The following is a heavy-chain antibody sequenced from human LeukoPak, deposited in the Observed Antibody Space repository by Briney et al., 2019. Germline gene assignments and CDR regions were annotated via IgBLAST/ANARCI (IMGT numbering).Heavy chain of an antibody. J-gene: IGHJ4*02. CDR2: IIPIFGTA. D-gene: IGHD3-22*01. Sequence: SVKVSCKASGGTFSSYAISWVRQAPGQGLEWMGGIIPIFGTANYAQKFQGRVTITADESTSTAYMELSSLRSEDTAVYYRAREYYYDSSGYYPTYYFDYWGQGTLVTVSS. CDR1: GGTFSSYA. CDR3: AREYYYDSSGYYPTYYFDY. V-gene: IGHV1-69*13.